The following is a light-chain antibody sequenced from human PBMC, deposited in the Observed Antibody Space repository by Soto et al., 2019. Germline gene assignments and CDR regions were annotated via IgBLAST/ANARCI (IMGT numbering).Light chain of an antibody. V-gene: IGKV1-5*03. Sequence: DIQMTQSPSAVSATVGDRVTITCRASQSISTWLAWYQQKPGKAPKLLIYTASNLEGGVPSRFSGSGSGTEFTLTISSLQPADFATYYRQQYNSGWTFGQGTK. CDR1: QSISTW. CDR3: QQYNSGWT. CDR2: TAS. J-gene: IGKJ1*01.